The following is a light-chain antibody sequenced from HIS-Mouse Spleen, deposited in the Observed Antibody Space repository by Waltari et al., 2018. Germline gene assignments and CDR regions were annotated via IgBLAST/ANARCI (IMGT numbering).Light chain of an antibody. CDR1: ALPKQY. CDR3: YSTDSSGNHRV. V-gene: IGLV3-10*01. J-gene: IGLJ2*01. Sequence: SYELTQPPSVSVSPGQTARITCPGAALPKQYTYWYQQNSGQAPVLVIYEDSKRPSGIPERFSGSSSGTMATLTISGAQVEDEADYYCYSTDSSGNHRVFGGGTKLTVL. CDR2: EDS.